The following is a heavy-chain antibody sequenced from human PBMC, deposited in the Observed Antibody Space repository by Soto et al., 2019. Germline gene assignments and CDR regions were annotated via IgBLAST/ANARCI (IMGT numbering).Heavy chain of an antibody. Sequence: EVQLLESGGGLVQPGGSLRLSCAASGFTFSRYAMTWVRQAPGKGLEYVSSITGSGAGTFYADSVKGRFTISRDNSKNTLYLQLSSLRAEDTAIYFCAKDPNGDYVGAFDSWGQGSLVTVSS. J-gene: IGHJ4*02. CDR3: AKDPNGDYVGAFDS. CDR2: ITGSGAGT. D-gene: IGHD4-17*01. V-gene: IGHV3-23*01. CDR1: GFTFSRYA.